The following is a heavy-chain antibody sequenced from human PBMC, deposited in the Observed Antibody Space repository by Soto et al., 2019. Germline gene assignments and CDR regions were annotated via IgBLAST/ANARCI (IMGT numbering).Heavy chain of an antibody. CDR2: IYYSGNT. CDR3: ARDCSSTSCLGGFDP. CDR1: GGSISSGDYY. J-gene: IGHJ5*02. D-gene: IGHD2-2*01. Sequence: SETLSLTCTVSGGSISSGDYYWSWIRQPPGKGLEWIAYIYYSGNTYYNPSLKSRVTISVDTSKNQFSLKLSSVTAADTAVYYCARDCSSTSCLGGFDPWGQGTLVTVSS. V-gene: IGHV4-30-4*01.